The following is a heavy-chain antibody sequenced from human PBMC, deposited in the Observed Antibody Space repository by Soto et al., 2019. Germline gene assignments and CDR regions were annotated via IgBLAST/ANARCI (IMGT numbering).Heavy chain of an antibody. Sequence: GGSLDPSLPPPDSPLSPSGMTGFPQAQGKGLEWVSHMNADGSTTLYADSVKGRFTISRDNSKNTLYLQMNSLRAEDTALYYCANNLRGYRGYGGFDHWGQGTLVTVSS. CDR3: ANNLRGYRGYGGFDH. J-gene: IGHJ4*02. CDR2: MNADGSTT. D-gene: IGHD5-12*01. V-gene: IGHV3-23*01. CDR1: DSPLSPSG.